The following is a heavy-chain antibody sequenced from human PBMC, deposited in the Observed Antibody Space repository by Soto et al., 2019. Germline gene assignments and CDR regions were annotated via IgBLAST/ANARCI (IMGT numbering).Heavy chain of an antibody. J-gene: IGHJ6*02. CDR1: GYSFTTYG. V-gene: IGHV1-18*01. CDR3: AREGPAPYSYYGMDV. Sequence: QVRLVQSGGEVKKPGASVKVSCKTSGYSFTTYGISWVRQAPGQGLEWMGWISAYNGNTNYAQKLQGRVTMTTDTSXXTAYMELRSLRSDDTAVDYCAREGPAPYSYYGMDVWGQGSTVTVSS. CDR2: ISAYNGNT.